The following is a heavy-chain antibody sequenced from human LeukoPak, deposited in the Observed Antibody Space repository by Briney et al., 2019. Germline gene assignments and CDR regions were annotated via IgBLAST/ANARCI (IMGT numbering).Heavy chain of an antibody. V-gene: IGHV4-39*07. J-gene: IGHJ5*02. D-gene: IGHD5-18*01. Sequence: SETLSLTCTVSGGSISSSSYYWGWIRQTPGKGLEWIESFRYSGNTYYNPSLKSRVTISVDTSKNQFSLKLRSVTAADTAIYYCAKGAGGFSYYNWFDPWGQGTLVTVSS. CDR1: GGSISSSSYY. CDR2: FRYSGNT. CDR3: AKGAGGFSYYNWFDP.